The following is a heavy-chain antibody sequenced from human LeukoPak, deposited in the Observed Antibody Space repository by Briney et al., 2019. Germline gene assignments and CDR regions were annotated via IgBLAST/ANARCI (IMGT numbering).Heavy chain of an antibody. J-gene: IGHJ4*02. Sequence: WASVKVSCKTFNYTFTAYGINWVRQAPGQGLEWMGWIRSDNGKTNYAQKLQGRVTLTTDTTTSTAYMELRSLRSDDTAIYYCARDIVPGGSGYEGVAMDYWGQGTLVTVSS. D-gene: IGHD5-12*01. V-gene: IGHV1-18*01. CDR1: NYTFTAYG. CDR2: IRSDNGKT. CDR3: ARDIVPGGSGYEGVAMDY.